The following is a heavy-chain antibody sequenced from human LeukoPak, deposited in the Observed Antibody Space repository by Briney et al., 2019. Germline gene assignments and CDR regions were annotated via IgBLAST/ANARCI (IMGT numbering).Heavy chain of an antibody. CDR3: ARALTRTGQSDY. Sequence: ASVKVSCKASGYTFTGYYMHWVRQAPGQGLEWMGWINPNSGGTNYAQKFQGRVTMTRDTSISTAYMELSRLRSDDTAVYYCARALTRTGQSDYWGQGTLVTVSS. CDR2: INPNSGGT. D-gene: IGHD7-27*01. CDR1: GYTFTGYY. V-gene: IGHV1-2*02. J-gene: IGHJ4*02.